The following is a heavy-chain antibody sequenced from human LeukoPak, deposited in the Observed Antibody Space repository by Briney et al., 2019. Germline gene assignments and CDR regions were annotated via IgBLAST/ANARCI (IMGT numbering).Heavy chain of an antibody. CDR2: IKQDGSEK. D-gene: IGHD6-19*01. Sequence: PGGSLRFSCAASGFTFSSYWMSWVRQAPGKGLEWVANIKQDGSEKYYVDSVKGRFTISRDNAKNSLYLQMNSLRAEDTAVYYCAREIQYPNYSSGWYGYYYYGMDVWGQGTTVTVSS. CDR3: AREIQYPNYSSGWYGYYYYGMDV. CDR1: GFTFSSYW. J-gene: IGHJ6*02. V-gene: IGHV3-7*01.